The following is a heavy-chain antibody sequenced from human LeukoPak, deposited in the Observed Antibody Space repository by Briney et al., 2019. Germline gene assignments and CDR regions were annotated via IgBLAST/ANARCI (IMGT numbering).Heavy chain of an antibody. CDR3: AKAQETYYYDSSGYPDY. CDR1: GFTFSSYA. CDR2: ISGSGGST. J-gene: IGHJ4*02. D-gene: IGHD3-22*01. Sequence: GGSLRLSCAASGFTFSSYAMSWVRQAPGKGLEWVSAISGSGGSTYYADSVKGRFTISRDNSKNTLYLQMNSLRAEDTAVYYCAKAQETYYYDSSGYPDYWGQGTLVTVSS. V-gene: IGHV3-23*01.